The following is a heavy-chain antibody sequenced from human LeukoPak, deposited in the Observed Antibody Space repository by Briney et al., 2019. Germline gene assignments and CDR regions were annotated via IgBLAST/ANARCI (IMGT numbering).Heavy chain of an antibody. Sequence: ASVKVPCKASGYTFTSYYMHWVRQAPGQGLEWMGIINPSGGSTSYAQKFQGRVTMTRDTSTSTVYMELSSLRSEDTAVYYCARVGYNYYDSSGYQYYFDYWGQGTLVTVSS. CDR2: INPSGGST. CDR1: GYTFTSYY. V-gene: IGHV1-46*01. J-gene: IGHJ4*02. CDR3: ARVGYNYYDSSGYQYYFDY. D-gene: IGHD3-22*01.